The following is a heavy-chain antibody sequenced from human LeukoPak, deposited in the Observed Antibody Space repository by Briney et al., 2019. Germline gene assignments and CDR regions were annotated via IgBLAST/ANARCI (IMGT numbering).Heavy chain of an antibody. J-gene: IGHJ3*02. V-gene: IGHV4-31*03. D-gene: IGHD6-13*01. Sequence: PSQTLSLTCTVSGGSITTGNYYWNWIRQRPGKGLEWIGYIYYSGSTYYNPSLKSRLTISVDTSQSQFSLRLSSVTAADTAVYYCARTSYSSMGAFDIWGQGTMVTVSS. CDR3: ARTSYSSMGAFDI. CDR1: GGSITTGNYY. CDR2: IYYSGST.